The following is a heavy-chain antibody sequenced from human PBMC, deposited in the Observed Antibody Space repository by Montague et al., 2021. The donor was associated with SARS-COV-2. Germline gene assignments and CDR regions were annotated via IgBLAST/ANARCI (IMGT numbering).Heavy chain of an antibody. J-gene: IGHJ4*02. Sequence: CAISGDSVSSNTAAWNWIRQSPSRGLEWLGRTYYRSKWYYDYAVSVKSRMTFSPDTSKNQFSLQLSSVTPEDRAVYYRARDPRYSLSWSFDYWGQGTLVTVSS. CDR1: GDSVSSNTAA. CDR3: ARDPRYSLSWSFDY. V-gene: IGHV6-1*01. CDR2: TYYRSKWYY. D-gene: IGHD6-13*01.